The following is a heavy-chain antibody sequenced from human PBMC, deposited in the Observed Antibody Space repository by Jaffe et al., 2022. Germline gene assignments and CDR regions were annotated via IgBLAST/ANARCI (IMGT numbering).Heavy chain of an antibody. V-gene: IGHV4-38-2*01. CDR2: IYHSGST. J-gene: IGHJ3*02. D-gene: IGHD6-13*01. CDR1: GYSISSGYY. CDR3: ARHGAWIAAAGTPSVAFDI. Sequence: QVQLQESGPGLVKPSETLSLTCAVSGYSISSGYYWGWIRQPPGKGLEWIGSIYHSGSTYYNPSLKSRVTISVDTSKNQFSLKLSSVTAADTAVYYCARHGAWIAAAGTPSVAFDIWGQGTMVTVSS.